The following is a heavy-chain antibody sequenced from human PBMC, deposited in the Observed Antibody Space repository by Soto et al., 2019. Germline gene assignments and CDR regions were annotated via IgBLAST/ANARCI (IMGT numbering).Heavy chain of an antibody. CDR2: ISYDGSNK. CDR3: AKALRYFDWRHPFDY. J-gene: IGHJ4*02. D-gene: IGHD3-9*01. Sequence: GGSLRLSCAASGFTFSSCAMHWVRQAPGKGLEWVALISYDGSNKYYADSVKGRFTISRDNSKNTLYLQMNSLRAEDTAVYYCAKALRYFDWRHPFDYWGQGPLVTVSS. CDR1: GFTFSSCA. V-gene: IGHV3-30-3*01.